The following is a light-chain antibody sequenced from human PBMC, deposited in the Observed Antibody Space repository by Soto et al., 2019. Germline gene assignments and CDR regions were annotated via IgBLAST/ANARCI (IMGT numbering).Light chain of an antibody. V-gene: IGKV3-11*01. CDR3: QQRSNWPPRT. J-gene: IGKJ1*01. CDR2: GAS. CDR1: QSVSSF. Sequence: DIVLTQSPATLSLSPGERATLTCRASQSVSSFLAWYQQKPGQAPRLLIYGASIRATGIPARFSGSGSGTDFTLTISSLQPEDFAVYYCQQRSNWPPRTFGQGTKVDIK.